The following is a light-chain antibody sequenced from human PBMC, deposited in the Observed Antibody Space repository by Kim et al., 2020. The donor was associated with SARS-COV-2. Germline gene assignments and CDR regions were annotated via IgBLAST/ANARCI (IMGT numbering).Light chain of an antibody. CDR1: QSVSSSY. V-gene: IGKV3-20*01. CDR3: QQYGRSPYT. J-gene: IGKJ2*01. Sequence: LCPGEMATLSCRASQSVSSSYLTWYQQKPGQAPRLLIYGASSRATGIPDRFSGSGSGTDFTLTISRLEPEDFAVYYCQQYGRSPYTFGQGTKLEI. CDR2: GAS.